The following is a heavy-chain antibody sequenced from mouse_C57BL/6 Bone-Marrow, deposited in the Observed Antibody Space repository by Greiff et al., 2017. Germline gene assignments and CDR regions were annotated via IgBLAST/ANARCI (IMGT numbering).Heavy chain of an antibody. CDR1: GYTFTSYW. D-gene: IGHD3-1*01. Sequence: QVQLQQPGAELVKPGASVKMSCKASGYTFTSYWITWVKQRPGQGLEWIGDIYPTSGRTNYNEKFKSKAILTVDTSSNTAYMQLSSLTSEDSAVFYCAISGPRGRSFDYWGQGTTLTVSS. CDR3: AISGPRGRSFDY. J-gene: IGHJ2*01. V-gene: IGHV1-55*01. CDR2: IYPTSGRT.